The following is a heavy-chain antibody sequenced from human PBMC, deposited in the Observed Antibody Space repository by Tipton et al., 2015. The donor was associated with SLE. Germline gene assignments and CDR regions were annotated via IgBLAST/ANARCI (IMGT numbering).Heavy chain of an antibody. Sequence: TLSLTCIVSGGSISSYYWNWIRQSAGKGLEWIGHIQPSGYTSYNPSLKSRVTMSLDMSKNQLSLKLISVTAADTAVYYCARDLNWLVQFEEAFDIWGQGTMVTVSS. V-gene: IGHV4-4*07. D-gene: IGHD3-10*01. J-gene: IGHJ3*02. CDR1: GGSISSYY. CDR2: IQPSGYT. CDR3: ARDLNWLVQFEEAFDI.